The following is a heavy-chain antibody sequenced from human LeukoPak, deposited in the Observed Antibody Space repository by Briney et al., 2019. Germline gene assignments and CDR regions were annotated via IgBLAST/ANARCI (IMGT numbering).Heavy chain of an antibody. V-gene: IGHV1-2*02. J-gene: IGHJ4*02. CDR3: ARSVDSSGRFDY. D-gene: IGHD3-22*01. Sequence: GASVNVSCKPSGYMFSGYYIHWVRQAPGQGLEWLGWINPNSGGTNYAQKFQGRVTMTRDTSISTAYMELSRLRSDDTAVYYCARSVDSSGRFDYWGQGTLVTVSS. CDR2: INPNSGGT. CDR1: GYMFSGYY.